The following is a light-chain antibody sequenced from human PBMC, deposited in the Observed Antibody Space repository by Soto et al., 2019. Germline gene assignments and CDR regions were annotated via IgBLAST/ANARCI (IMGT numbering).Light chain of an antibody. CDR1: QGIRNE. Sequence: AIQMTQSPSSLSASVGDRVTIACRASQGIRNELGWYQQKPGEAPKVLIYGASSLQSGVPSRFSGSGSGTDFTFPISSLQPEDFATYFCLQDYSYPQTFGQGTRVDIK. J-gene: IGKJ1*01. V-gene: IGKV1-6*01. CDR2: GAS. CDR3: LQDYSYPQT.